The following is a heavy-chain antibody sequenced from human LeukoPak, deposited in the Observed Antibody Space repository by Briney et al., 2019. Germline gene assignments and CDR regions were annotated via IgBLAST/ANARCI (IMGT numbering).Heavy chain of an antibody. J-gene: IGHJ3*02. Sequence: GGSLRLSCAASGFTVSSNYMSWVRQAPGKGLEWVSVIYSGGSTDYADSVKGRFTISRDSSKNTLYLQMNSLRVEDTAVYYCARSSHYDILTGYSEEDAFDIWGQGTMVTVSS. CDR1: GFTVSSNY. CDR2: IYSGGST. D-gene: IGHD3-9*01. V-gene: IGHV3-53*01. CDR3: ARSSHYDILTGYSEEDAFDI.